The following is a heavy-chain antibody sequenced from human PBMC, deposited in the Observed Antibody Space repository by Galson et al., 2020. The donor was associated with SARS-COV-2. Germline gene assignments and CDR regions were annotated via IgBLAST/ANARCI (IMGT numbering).Heavy chain of an antibody. CDR2: TDQSGND. CDR3: ATTVVLRFLAWLLPPSQSLDY. J-gene: IGHJ4*02. CDR1: GGSLSGSY. Sequence: SQTLSLTCGVYGGSLSGSYWAWIRQSPGKGLEWIGDTDQSGNDYCQSSLKSRVTISLDTSHKQFSLKSTSVTAADTAVYYCATTVVLRFLAWLLPPSQSLDYWGQGTLVTVSS. D-gene: IGHD3-3*01. V-gene: IGHV4-34*01.